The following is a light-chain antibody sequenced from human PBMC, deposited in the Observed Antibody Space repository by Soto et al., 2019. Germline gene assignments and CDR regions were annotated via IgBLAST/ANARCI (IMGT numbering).Light chain of an antibody. CDR3: MSRTSTVTFV. Sequence: QSALTQPASVSGSPGQSITISCTGTSSDVGGYNYVSWYQQHPGKVSKLIIYEVRNRPSGVSPRFSGSKSGNMASLTISGLLAEDEADYYCMSRTSTVTFVFGTGTKLTVL. CDR1: SSDVGGYNY. V-gene: IGLV2-14*01. J-gene: IGLJ1*01. CDR2: EVR.